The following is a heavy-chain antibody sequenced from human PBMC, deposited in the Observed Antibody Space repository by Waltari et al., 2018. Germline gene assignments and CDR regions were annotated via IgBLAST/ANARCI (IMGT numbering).Heavy chain of an antibody. J-gene: IGHJ3*02. Sequence: EVQLVESGGGLVQPGRSLRLSCAASGFTFDDYAMHWVRQAPGKGLEWVSGSSWNSGSISVADSMKGRFTISRDNSKNSLYLEKNSLRAEDTALYSCAKKSMGSGAFHIWGQGTMVTVSS. CDR1: GFTFDDYA. CDR2: SSWNSGSI. CDR3: AKKSMGSGAFHI. D-gene: IGHD7-27*01. V-gene: IGHV3-9*01.